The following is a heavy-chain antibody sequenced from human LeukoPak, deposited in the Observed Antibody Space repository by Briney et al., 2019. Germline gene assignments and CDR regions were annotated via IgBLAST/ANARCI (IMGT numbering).Heavy chain of an antibody. CDR3: ASLGVYGSGGYYKKYYFDY. J-gene: IGHJ4*02. CDR2: IIPILGTA. CDR1: GGTFSSYA. V-gene: IGHV1-69*01. Sequence: SVKVSCKASGGTFSSYAISWVRQAPGQGLEWMGGIIPILGTANYAQKFQGRVTITADESTSTAYMELSSLRSEDTAVYYCASLGVYGSGGYYKKYYFDYWGQGTLVTVSS. D-gene: IGHD3-10*01.